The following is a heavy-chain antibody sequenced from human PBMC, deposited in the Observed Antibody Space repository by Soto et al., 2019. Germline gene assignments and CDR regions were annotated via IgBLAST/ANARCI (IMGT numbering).Heavy chain of an antibody. CDR3: ARALFDYGDDNWFDP. CDR1: GFTFSSYG. J-gene: IGHJ5*02. V-gene: IGHV3-33*01. Sequence: GSLRLSCAASGFTFSSYGMHWVRQAPGKGLEWVAVIWYDGSNKYYADSVKGRFTISRDNSKNTLYLQMNSLRAEDTAVYYCARALFDYGDDNWFDPWGQGTLVTVSS. CDR2: IWYDGSNK. D-gene: IGHD4-17*01.